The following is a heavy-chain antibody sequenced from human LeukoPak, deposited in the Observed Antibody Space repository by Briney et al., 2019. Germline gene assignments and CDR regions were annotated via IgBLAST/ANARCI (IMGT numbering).Heavy chain of an antibody. D-gene: IGHD3-16*01. J-gene: IGHJ6*03. Sequence: SETLSLTCSVSGGSISSNSFYWGWIRQPPGKGLEWIGSIYYSGSTFYNSSLESRVSLSVDMSMNQLSLKLTSMTAADTAVYYCARQGADYFYYYIDVWGEGTAVAVSS. CDR1: GGSISSNSFY. CDR2: IYYSGST. CDR3: ARQGADYFYYYIDV. V-gene: IGHV4-39*01.